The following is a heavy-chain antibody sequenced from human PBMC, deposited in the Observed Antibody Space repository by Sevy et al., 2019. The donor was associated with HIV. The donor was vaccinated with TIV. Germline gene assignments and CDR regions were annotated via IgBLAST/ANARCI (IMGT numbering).Heavy chain of an antibody. D-gene: IGHD5-12*01. J-gene: IGHJ4*02. Sequence: GGSLRLSCAASGFTFSSYAMSWVRQAPGKGLEWGSAIRWRGGWTYYADSVKGRLTISRDNSKNTLYLQMNSLRAEDTAVYYCAKERRTQSAVVATISPDDYWGQGTLVTVSS. CDR3: AKERRTQSAVVATISPDDY. CDR2: IRWRGGWT. V-gene: IGHV3-23*01. CDR1: GFTFSSYA.